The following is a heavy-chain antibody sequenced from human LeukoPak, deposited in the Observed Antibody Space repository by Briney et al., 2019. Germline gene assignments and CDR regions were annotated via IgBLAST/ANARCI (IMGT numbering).Heavy chain of an antibody. J-gene: IGHJ4*02. CDR1: GFTFNNYW. D-gene: IGHD1-26*01. Sequence: GGSLRLSCAVSGFTFNNYWMSWVRQAPGKGLEWVANIKQDGSEKYYVDSVKGRFTISRDNAKNSLYLQMNSLRAEDTAVYYCARGGVGDITSIDYWSQGTLVTVSS. CDR3: ARGGVGDITSIDY. V-gene: IGHV3-7*01. CDR2: IKQDGSEK.